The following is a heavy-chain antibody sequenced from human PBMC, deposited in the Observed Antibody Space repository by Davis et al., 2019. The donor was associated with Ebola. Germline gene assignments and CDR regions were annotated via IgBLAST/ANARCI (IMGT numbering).Heavy chain of an antibody. CDR1: GYTFTSYG. V-gene: IGHV1-18*04. CDR2: ISAYNGNT. D-gene: IGHD3-10*01. CDR3: AIEGDYYGSGSCLDY. Sequence: ASVKVSCNASGYTFTSYGISWVRQAPGQGLEWMGWISAYNGNTNYAQKLQGRVTMTTDTSTSTAYMELRSLRSDDTAVYYCAIEGDYYGSGSCLDYWGQGTLVTVSS. J-gene: IGHJ4*02.